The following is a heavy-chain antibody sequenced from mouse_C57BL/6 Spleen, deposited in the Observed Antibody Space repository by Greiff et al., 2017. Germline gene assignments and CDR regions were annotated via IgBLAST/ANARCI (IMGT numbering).Heavy chain of an antibody. CDR3: ARVVTTVVADFDY. J-gene: IGHJ2*01. CDR2: IYPGDGDT. Sequence: VQLQQSGPELVKPGASVKISCKASGYAFSSSWMNWVKQRPGKGLEWIGRIYPGDGDTNFNGKFKGKATLTADKSSSTAYMQLCSLTSEDSAVYFCARVVTTVVADFDYWGQGTTLTVSS. D-gene: IGHD1-1*01. V-gene: IGHV1-82*01. CDR1: GYAFSSSW.